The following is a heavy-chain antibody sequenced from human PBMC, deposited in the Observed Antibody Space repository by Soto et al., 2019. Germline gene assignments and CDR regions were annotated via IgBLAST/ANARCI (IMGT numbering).Heavy chain of an antibody. V-gene: IGHV3-30*18. CDR1: GFTFSSYG. D-gene: IGHD3-16*01. J-gene: IGHJ6*02. Sequence: QVQLVESGGGVVQPGRSLRLSCAASGFTFSSYGMHWVRQAPGKGLEWVAVISYDGSNKYYADSVKGRFTISRDNSKHALYLQMNSLRAEDTAVYYCAKGVLYYYGMDVWGQGTTVTVSS. CDR3: AKGVLYYYGMDV. CDR2: ISYDGSNK.